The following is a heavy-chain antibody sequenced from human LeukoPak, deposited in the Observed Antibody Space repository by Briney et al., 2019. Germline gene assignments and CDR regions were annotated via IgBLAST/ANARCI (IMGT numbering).Heavy chain of an antibody. J-gene: IGHJ5*02. CDR3: AKTIASLGSGARYFDP. Sequence: LGESLRISCKASGYSFTNYWIAWVRQKPGKGLEWMGIMHPGESEINYSPSFEGQVTISADTSISTAYLEWYSLKASDSAIYYCAKTIASLGSGARYFDPWGQGTMITVS. V-gene: IGHV5-51*01. CDR1: GYSFTNYW. D-gene: IGHD5/OR15-5a*01. CDR2: MHPGESEI.